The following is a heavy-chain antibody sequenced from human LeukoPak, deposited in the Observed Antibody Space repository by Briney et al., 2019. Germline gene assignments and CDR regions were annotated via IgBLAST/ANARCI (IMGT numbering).Heavy chain of an antibody. CDR3: ARDHSSGWYLGWFDP. CDR1: GFTFSSYS. Sequence: AGGSLRLSCAASGFTFSSYSMNWVRQAPGKGLEWVSYISSSSTIYYADSVKGRFTISRDNAKNSLYLQMNSLRAEDTAVYYCARDHSSGWYLGWFDPWGQGTLVTVSS. V-gene: IGHV3-48*01. J-gene: IGHJ5*02. D-gene: IGHD6-19*01. CDR2: ISSSSTI.